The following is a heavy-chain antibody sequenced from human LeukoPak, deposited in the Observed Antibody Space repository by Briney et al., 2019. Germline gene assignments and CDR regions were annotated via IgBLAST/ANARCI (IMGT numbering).Heavy chain of an antibody. CDR2: IYPGDSDT. D-gene: IGHD6-19*01. CDR3: ARPGSSGWYDQFDY. CDR1: GYSFTTYW. Sequence: GKALKISCKGSGYSFTTYWIGWVRQMPGKGLEWMGIIYPGDSDTKYSPSFQGQVTISADKSINTAYLQWSSLKASDTAMYYCARPGSSGWYDQFDYWGQGTLVTVSS. V-gene: IGHV5-51*01. J-gene: IGHJ4*02.